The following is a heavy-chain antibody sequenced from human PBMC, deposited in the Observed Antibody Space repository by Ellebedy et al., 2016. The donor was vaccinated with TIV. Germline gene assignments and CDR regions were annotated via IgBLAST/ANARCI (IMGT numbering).Heavy chain of an antibody. J-gene: IGHJ5*02. CDR1: GGSFSGYY. CDR3: ARGQSTVTTNRFDP. Sequence: MPSETLSLTCAVYGGSFSGYYWSWIRQPPGKGLEWIGEINHSGSTNYNPSLKSRVIISVDTSKNQFSLKLSSVTAADTAVYYCARGQSTVTTNRFDPWGQGTLVTVSS. CDR2: INHSGST. V-gene: IGHV4-34*01. D-gene: IGHD4-17*01.